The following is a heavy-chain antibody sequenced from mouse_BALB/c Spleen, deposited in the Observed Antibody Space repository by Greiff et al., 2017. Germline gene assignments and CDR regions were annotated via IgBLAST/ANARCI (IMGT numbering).Heavy chain of an antibody. Sequence: QVQLQQPGAELVKPGTSVKLSCKASGYNFTSYWINWVKLRPGQGLEWIGDIYPGSGSTNYNEKFKSKATLTVDTSSSTAYMQLSSLASEDSALFYSARGARATFAYWGQGTLVTVSA. V-gene: IGHV1-55*01. D-gene: IGHD3-1*01. CDR2: IYPGSGST. CDR1: GYNFTSYW. CDR3: ARGARATFAY. J-gene: IGHJ3*01.